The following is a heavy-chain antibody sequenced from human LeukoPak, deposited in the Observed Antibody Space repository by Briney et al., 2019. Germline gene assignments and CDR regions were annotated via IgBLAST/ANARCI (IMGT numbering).Heavy chain of an antibody. CDR1: GFTFSSYG. J-gene: IGHJ4*02. CDR2: ISYDGSNK. Sequence: GRSPRLSCAASGFTFSSYGMHWVRQAPGKGLEWVAVISYDGSNKYYADSVKGRFTISRDNSKNTLYLQMNSLRAEDTAVYYCAKDALKYSSSPDYWGQGTLVTVSS. D-gene: IGHD6-6*01. V-gene: IGHV3-30*18. CDR3: AKDALKYSSSPDY.